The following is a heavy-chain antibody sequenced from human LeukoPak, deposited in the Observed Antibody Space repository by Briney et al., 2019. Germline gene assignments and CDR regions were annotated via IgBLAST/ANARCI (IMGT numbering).Heavy chain of an antibody. CDR2: ISASGSNI. CDR3: VRVKGTYFDF. Sequence: GGSLRLSCAASGFPFSSYSMNWVRQAPGKGLEWVSYISASGSNIYYLDSVKGRFTMSRDNAMNSLFLQMDRPRAEDTAVYYCVRVKGTYFDFWGQGTLVTVSS. V-gene: IGHV3-48*01. D-gene: IGHD1-1*01. J-gene: IGHJ4*02. CDR1: GFPFSSYS.